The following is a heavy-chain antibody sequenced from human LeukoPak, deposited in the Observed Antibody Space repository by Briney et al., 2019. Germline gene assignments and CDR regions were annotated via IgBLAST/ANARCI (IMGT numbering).Heavy chain of an antibody. CDR1: GFTFSSYW. Sequence: GGSLRLLCAASGFTFSSYWVHWVRQAPGTGLVWVSRIKSDGSSNSYADSVKGRFTMSRDNAKNTLYLQMNSLTAEDTAVYYCVGGGRVSWLTYFDYWGQGSLVTASS. CDR2: IKSDGSSN. V-gene: IGHV3-74*01. J-gene: IGHJ4*02. D-gene: IGHD5-24*01. CDR3: VGGGRVSWLTYFDY.